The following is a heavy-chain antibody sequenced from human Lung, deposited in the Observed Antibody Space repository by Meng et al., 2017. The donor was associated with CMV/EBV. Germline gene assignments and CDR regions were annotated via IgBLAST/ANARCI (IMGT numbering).Heavy chain of an antibody. CDR3: AREAAGEYDNSGPVDY. V-gene: IGHV4-34*01. CDR1: GGSFSHNY. D-gene: IGHD3-22*01. J-gene: IGHJ4*02. CDR2: VNYRGSS. Sequence: SXTXSLXXAVSGGSFSHNYWSWIRQPPGKGLEWIGEVNYRGSSNYNPSLMSRVTISVDTSKKQCSLKMSSVTAADTAVYYCAREAAGEYDNSGPVDYWGQGXLVTVSS.